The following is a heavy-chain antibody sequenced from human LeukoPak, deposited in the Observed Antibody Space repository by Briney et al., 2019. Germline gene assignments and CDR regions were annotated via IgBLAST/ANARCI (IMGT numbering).Heavy chain of an antibody. CDR2: IIPILGIA. CDR3: ARTTSSGYFDY. D-gene: IGHD3-22*01. V-gene: IGHV1-69*04. Sequence: ASVKVSCKASGGTLSSYAISWVRQAPGQGLEWMGRIIPILGIANYAQKFQGRVTITADKSTSTAYMELSSLRSEDTAVHYCARTTSSGYFDYWGQGTLVTVSS. J-gene: IGHJ4*02. CDR1: GGTLSSYA.